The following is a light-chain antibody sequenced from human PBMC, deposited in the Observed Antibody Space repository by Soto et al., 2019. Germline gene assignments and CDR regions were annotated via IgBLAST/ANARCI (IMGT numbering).Light chain of an antibody. CDR1: SSDVGGYNY. CDR2: DVS. J-gene: IGLJ1*01. V-gene: IGLV2-14*01. CDR3: SSYTSSSPYV. Sequence: QSVRTQPASVSGSPGQSITISCTGTSSDVGGYNYVSWYQQYPGKAPKLMIYDVSNRPSGVSNRFSGSKSGNTASLTISGLQAEDEADYYCSSYTSSSPYVFGTGTKVTVL.